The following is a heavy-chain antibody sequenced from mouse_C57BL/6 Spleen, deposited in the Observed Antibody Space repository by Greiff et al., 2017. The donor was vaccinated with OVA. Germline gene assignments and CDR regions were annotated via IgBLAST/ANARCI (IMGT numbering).Heavy chain of an antibody. CDR1: GFTFSDYY. Sequence: EVMLVESGGGLVQPGGSLKLSCAASGFTFSDYYMYWVRQTPEKRLEWVAYISNGGGSTYYPATVKGRFTISRDNAKNTLYLQMSRLKSEDTAMYYCERITTVEYYARDYWGQGTSVTVSS. D-gene: IGHD1-1*01. V-gene: IGHV5-12*01. J-gene: IGHJ4*01. CDR3: ERITTVEYYARDY. CDR2: ISNGGGST.